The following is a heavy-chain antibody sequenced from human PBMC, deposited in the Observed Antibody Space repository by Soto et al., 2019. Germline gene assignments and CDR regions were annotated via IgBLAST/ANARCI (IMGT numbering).Heavy chain of an antibody. D-gene: IGHD2-21*02. Sequence: PSVKVSCKASGYTFSSYGISWVRQAPGQGLEWMGWISAYNGNTNYAQKLQGRVTMTTDTSTSTAYMELRSLRSDDTAVYYCARVDDCYYHYVLAVCGQGTTVT. CDR3: ARVDDCYYHYVLAV. CDR2: ISAYNGNT. CDR1: GYTFSSYG. V-gene: IGHV1-18*04. J-gene: IGHJ6*02.